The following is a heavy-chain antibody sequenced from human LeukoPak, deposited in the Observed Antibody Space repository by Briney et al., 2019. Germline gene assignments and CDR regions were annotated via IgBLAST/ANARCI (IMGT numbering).Heavy chain of an antibody. CDR2: ISSSSSYI. V-gene: IGHV3-21*01. Sequence: GGSLRLSCAASGFTFSSYSMNWVRQAPGKGLEWVSSISSSSSYIYYADSVKGRFTISRDNAKDSLYLQMNSLRAEDTAVYYCAIDVGYTSPKWFDPWGQGTLVTVSS. CDR3: AIDVGYTSPKWFDP. CDR1: GFTFSSYS. D-gene: IGHD2-15*01. J-gene: IGHJ5*02.